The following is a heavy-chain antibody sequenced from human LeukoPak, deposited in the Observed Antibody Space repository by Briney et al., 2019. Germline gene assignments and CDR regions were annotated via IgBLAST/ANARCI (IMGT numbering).Heavy chain of an antibody. CDR3: ARSMYYYGSGIPFDY. Sequence: TPSETLSLTCAVYGGSFSGYYWSWIRQPPGKGLEWIGEINHSGSTNYNPSLKSRVTISVDTSKNQFSLKLSSVTAADTAVYYCARSMYYYGSGIPFDYWGQGTLVTVSS. CDR2: INHSGST. J-gene: IGHJ4*02. D-gene: IGHD3-10*01. V-gene: IGHV4-34*01. CDR1: GGSFSGYY.